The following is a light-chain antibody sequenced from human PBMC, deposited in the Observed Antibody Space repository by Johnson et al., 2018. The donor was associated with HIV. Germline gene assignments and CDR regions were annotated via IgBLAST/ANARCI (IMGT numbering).Light chain of an antibody. CDR1: IANIGNNV. CDR2: EDN. J-gene: IGLJ1*01. CDR3: GAWDRSLSAEV. Sequence: QSVLTQPPSVSAAPGQRVTISCSGGIANIGNNVVSWYQQLPGTAPKVLIYEDNKRPSGIPDRFSGSKSATSATLGITVLQTGDEADYYCGAWDRSLSAEVFGTGTKVTVL. V-gene: IGLV1-51*02.